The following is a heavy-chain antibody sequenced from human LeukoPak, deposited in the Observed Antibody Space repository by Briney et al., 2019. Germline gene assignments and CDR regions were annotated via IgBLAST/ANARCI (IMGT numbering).Heavy chain of an antibody. CDR3: AKAPGYYYDSSGYPLDY. CDR2: ISSSSSTI. J-gene: IGHJ4*02. V-gene: IGHV3-48*01. CDR1: GFTFSSYS. Sequence: GGSLRLSCAASGFTFSSYSMNWVRQAPGKGLEWVSYISSSSSTIYYADSVKGRFTISRDNAKNSLYLQMNSLRAEDTAVYYCAKAPGYYYDSSGYPLDYWGQGTLVTVSS. D-gene: IGHD3-22*01.